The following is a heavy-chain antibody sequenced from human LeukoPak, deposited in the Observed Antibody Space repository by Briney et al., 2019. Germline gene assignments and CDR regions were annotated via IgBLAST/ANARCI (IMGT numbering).Heavy chain of an antibody. D-gene: IGHD3-22*01. CDR2: IWYDGSNK. Sequence: GRSLRLSCAASGFTFSSYGMHWVRQAPGKGLEWVAVIWYDGSNKYYADSVKGRFTISRDNSKNTLYLQMNSLRAEDTAVYYCARGTGRNYYDSSGYFDYWGQGTLVTVSS. CDR3: ARGTGRNYYDSSGYFDY. V-gene: IGHV3-33*01. CDR1: GFTFSSYG. J-gene: IGHJ4*02.